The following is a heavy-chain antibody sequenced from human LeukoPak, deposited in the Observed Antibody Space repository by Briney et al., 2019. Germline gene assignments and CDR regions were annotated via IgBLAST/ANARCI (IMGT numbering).Heavy chain of an antibody. Sequence: GGSLRLSCAASGFTFDDYGMSRVRQAPGKGLEWVSGINWNGGSTGYADSVKGRFTISRDNAKNSLYLQMNSLRAEDTALYHCAREYYYGSGSYYALWGQGTLVTVSS. CDR1: GFTFDDYG. J-gene: IGHJ4*02. D-gene: IGHD3-10*01. V-gene: IGHV3-20*01. CDR3: AREYYYGSGSYYAL. CDR2: INWNGGST.